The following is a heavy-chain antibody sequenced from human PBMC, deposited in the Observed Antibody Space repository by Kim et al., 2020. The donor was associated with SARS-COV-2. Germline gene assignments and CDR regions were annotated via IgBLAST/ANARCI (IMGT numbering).Heavy chain of an antibody. CDR1: GGSISSYY. CDR2: IYTSGST. V-gene: IGHV4-4*07. D-gene: IGHD2-15*01. CDR3: ARDRRGGGNRSWFDP. Sequence: SETLSLTCTVSGGSISSYYWSWIRQPAGKGLEWIGRIYTSGSTNYNPSLKSRVTMSVDTSKNQFSLKLSSVTAADTAVYYCARDRRGGGNRSWFDPWGQGTLVTVSS. J-gene: IGHJ5*02.